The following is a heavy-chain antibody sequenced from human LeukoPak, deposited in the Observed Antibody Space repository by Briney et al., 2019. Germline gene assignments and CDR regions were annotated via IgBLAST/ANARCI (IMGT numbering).Heavy chain of an antibody. D-gene: IGHD7-27*01. Sequence: SETLSLTCAVYGGSFSGYYWSWIRQPPGRGLEWIGEINHSGSTNYNPSLKSRVTISVDTSKNQFSLKLSSVTAADTAVYYCARGRNWGIDYWGQGTLVTVSS. J-gene: IGHJ4*02. CDR1: GGSFSGYY. CDR2: INHSGST. V-gene: IGHV4-34*01. CDR3: ARGRNWGIDY.